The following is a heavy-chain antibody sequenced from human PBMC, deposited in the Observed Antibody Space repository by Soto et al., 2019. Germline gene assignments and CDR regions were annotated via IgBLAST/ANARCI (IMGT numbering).Heavy chain of an antibody. Sequence: SETLSLTCAVSGYSISSGYYWGWIRQPPGKGLEWIGSIYHSGSTYYNPSLKSRVTISVDTSKNQFSLKLSSVTAADTAVYYCASATFLLDFSRPTSQNSDYPGQGILVTVSS. CDR1: GYSISSGYY. V-gene: IGHV4-38-2*01. J-gene: IGHJ4*02. D-gene: IGHD2-15*01. CDR2: IYHSGST. CDR3: ASATFLLDFSRPTSQNSDY.